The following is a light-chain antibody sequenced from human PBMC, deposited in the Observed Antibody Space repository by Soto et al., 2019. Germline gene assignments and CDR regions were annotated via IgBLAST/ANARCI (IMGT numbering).Light chain of an antibody. J-gene: IGLJ3*02. CDR1: SSDVGYYDL. CDR3: SSYAGHVHK. CDR2: EVT. Sequence: QSARSQPASVSGSPGQSITISCAGTSSDVGYYDLVSWYQQHPGKAPKLIIFEVTERPSGISDRFSASKSGFTASLTISGLQPEDEAVYFCSSYAGHVHKFGGGTK. V-gene: IGLV2-23*02.